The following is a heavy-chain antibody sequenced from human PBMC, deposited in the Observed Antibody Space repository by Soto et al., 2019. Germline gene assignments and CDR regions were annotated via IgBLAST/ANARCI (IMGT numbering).Heavy chain of an antibody. CDR2: ISGYNGDT. J-gene: IGHJ6*02. Sequence: QGQLVQSGAEVKKPGASVKVSCKASGYTFTRYGTSWVRQAPGQGLEWMGWISGYNGDTNYAQKFQGRVTTTIDTSTLTTYMELRSLTSDDTAVYYCAKNGQPPYYYDGMDVWGQGTTVTVSS. V-gene: IGHV1-18*01. D-gene: IGHD2-8*01. CDR3: AKNGQPPYYYDGMDV. CDR1: GYTFTRYG.